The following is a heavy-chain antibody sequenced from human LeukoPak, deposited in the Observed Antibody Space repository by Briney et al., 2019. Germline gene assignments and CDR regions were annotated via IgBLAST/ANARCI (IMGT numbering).Heavy chain of an antibody. CDR3: ARDQDTAMGNYYYYYYMDV. J-gene: IGHJ6*03. D-gene: IGHD5-18*01. Sequence: GGSLRLSCAASGFIFTSYGMNWVRRAPGKGLEWVSGISGSADITYYADSVKGRSTISRDNSKNTLYLQMNSLRAEDTAVYYCARDQDTAMGNYYYYYYMDVWGKGTTVTISS. CDR2: ISGSADIT. CDR1: GFIFTSYG. V-gene: IGHV3-23*01.